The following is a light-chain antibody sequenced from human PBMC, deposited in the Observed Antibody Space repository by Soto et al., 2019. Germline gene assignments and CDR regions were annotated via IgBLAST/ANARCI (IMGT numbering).Light chain of an antibody. Sequence: QPVLTQPPSVSEAPRQRVSISCSGSSSNVGKNAVNWYQHVPGKAPKLLIYYDDLVPSGVSDRFSGSKSGTSASLAISGLQSEDEADYYCAAWDDSLNGVLFGGGTKVTVL. CDR1: SSNVGKNA. CDR2: YDD. CDR3: AAWDDSLNGVL. J-gene: IGLJ2*01. V-gene: IGLV1-36*01.